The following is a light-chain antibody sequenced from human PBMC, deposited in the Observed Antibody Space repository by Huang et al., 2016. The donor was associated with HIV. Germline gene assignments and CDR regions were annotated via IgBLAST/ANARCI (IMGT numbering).Light chain of an antibody. CDR1: QRVSSN. CDR2: GAS. Sequence: EIVMTQSPATLSVSPGDRATLSCRASQRVSSNLAWYQQKPGQAPRLRIYGASTSATSIPMRFSGSGSGREFTLTISSLQSEDFAVYYCQQYNNWPRTFGQGTKVEIK. J-gene: IGKJ1*01. V-gene: IGKV3-15*01. CDR3: QQYNNWPRT.